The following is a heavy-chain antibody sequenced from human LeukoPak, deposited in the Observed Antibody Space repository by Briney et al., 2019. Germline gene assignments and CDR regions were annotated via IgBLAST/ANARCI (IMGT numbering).Heavy chain of an antibody. J-gene: IGHJ5*02. Sequence: ASVKVSCKASGYTFTSYYMHWVRQAPGQGLEWMGIINPSGGSTSYAQKFQGRVTMTRDTSTSTAYMELRSLRSDDTAVYYCARTKRIIGRWFDPWGQGTLVTVSS. CDR2: INPSGGST. CDR3: ARTKRIIGRWFDP. CDR1: GYTFTSYY. V-gene: IGHV1-46*01.